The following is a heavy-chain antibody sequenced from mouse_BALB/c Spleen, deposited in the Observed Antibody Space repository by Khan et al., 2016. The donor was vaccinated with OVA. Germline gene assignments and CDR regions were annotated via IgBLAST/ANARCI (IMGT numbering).Heavy chain of an antibody. Sequence: QVQLKESGPGLVAPSQNLSITCTLSGFSLTNYGIHWVRQPPGKGLEWLVVIWSDGSTTYNSALKSRLTISKDNSKSQVFLKMNSLQTDDTAMYFCARQPYYHYNIMDYWGQGTSVTVSS. V-gene: IGHV2-6-1*01. J-gene: IGHJ4*01. CDR2: IWSDGST. D-gene: IGHD2-10*01. CDR3: ARQPYYHYNIMDY. CDR1: GFSLTNYG.